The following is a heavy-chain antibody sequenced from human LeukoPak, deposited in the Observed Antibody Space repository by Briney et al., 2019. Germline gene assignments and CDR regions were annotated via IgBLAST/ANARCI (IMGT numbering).Heavy chain of an antibody. J-gene: IGHJ4*02. V-gene: IGHV3-30*02. D-gene: IGHD3-3*01. Sequence: GGSPRLSCAASGFTFSSYGMHWVRQAPGKGLEWVAFIRYDGSNKYYADSVKGRFTISRDNSKNMLYLEMNSLRAEDTAVYYCAKDLGDGFWSGYADFWGQGTLVTVSS. CDR1: GFTFSSYG. CDR3: AKDLGDGFWSGYADF. CDR2: IRYDGSNK.